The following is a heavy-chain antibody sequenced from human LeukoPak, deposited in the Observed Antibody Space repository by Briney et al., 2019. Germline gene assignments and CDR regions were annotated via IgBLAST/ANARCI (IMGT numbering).Heavy chain of an antibody. Sequence: GASVKVSCKASGYTFTSYGISWVRQAPGQGLEWMGWISAYNGNTNYAQKLQGRATMTTDTSTSTDYMELRSLRSDDTAVYYCARGDYETGTVLIDYWGQGTLVAVSS. J-gene: IGHJ4*02. CDR3: ARGDYETGTVLIDY. D-gene: IGHD1-1*01. CDR1: GYTFTSYG. CDR2: ISAYNGNT. V-gene: IGHV1-18*01.